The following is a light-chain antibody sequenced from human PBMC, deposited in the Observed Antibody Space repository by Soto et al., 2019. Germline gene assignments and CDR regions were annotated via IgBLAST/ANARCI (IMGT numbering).Light chain of an antibody. CDR2: AS. V-gene: IGKV3-20*01. CDR1: QSVSDSY. J-gene: IGKJ3*01. Sequence: EIVLTQSPGTLSLSPGEKATLSCRASQSVSDSYLAWYQKKPGQAPRLLIYASSRATGIPDRFSGSGSGTDFTITIIRLEPEDFAVYYCQHYGTSALFGPGTKVDIK. CDR3: QHYGTSAL.